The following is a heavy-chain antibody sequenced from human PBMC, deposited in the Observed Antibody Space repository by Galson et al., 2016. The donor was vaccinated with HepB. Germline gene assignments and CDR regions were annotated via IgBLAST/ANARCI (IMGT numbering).Heavy chain of an antibody. CDR2: INAGNGNT. CDR1: GYIFTSYA. D-gene: IGHD4-23*01. Sequence: SVKVSCKASGYIFTSYAMHWVRQAPGQRLEWMGWINAGNGNTKYSQKFQGRVTITRDTPASTAYMEMSSLRSGDTAVYYCARCFGGNCPAAGWFDPWGQGTLVTVSS. J-gene: IGHJ5*02. CDR3: ARCFGGNCPAAGWFDP. V-gene: IGHV1-3*01.